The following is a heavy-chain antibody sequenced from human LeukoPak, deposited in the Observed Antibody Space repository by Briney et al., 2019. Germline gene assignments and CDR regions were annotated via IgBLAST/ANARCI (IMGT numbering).Heavy chain of an antibody. CDR3: ATEGYCNGAGCLHY. V-gene: IGHV1-2*02. J-gene: IGHJ4*02. D-gene: IGHD2-15*01. CDR1: GHTFTGYY. CDR2: INPNSGGT. Sequence: ASVKVSCKASGHTFTGYYIHWVRQAPGQGLEWMGWINPNSGGTNYAQKFQGRVTMTRDSSITTAYMDLSRLKSDDTALYYCATEGYCNGAGCLHYWGQGTLVIVSS.